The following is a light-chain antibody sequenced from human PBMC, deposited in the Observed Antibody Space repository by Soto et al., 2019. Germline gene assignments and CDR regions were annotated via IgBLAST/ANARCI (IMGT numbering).Light chain of an antibody. Sequence: QSVLTQPPSTSGAPGQRVTISCSGSNSNIGDNYVSWYQQHPGKAPKILIYEGSKRPSGVSNRFSGSKSGNTASLTISGLQAEDEADYFCSSYVGDSAYAFGTGTKLTVL. CDR2: EGS. CDR1: NSNIGDNY. CDR3: SSYVGDSAYA. J-gene: IGLJ1*01. V-gene: IGLV2-8*01.